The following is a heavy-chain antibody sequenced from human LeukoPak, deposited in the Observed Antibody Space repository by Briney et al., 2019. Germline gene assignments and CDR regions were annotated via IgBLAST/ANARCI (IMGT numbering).Heavy chain of an antibody. CDR2: IIPIFGTA. CDR3: ARDLGQIQLWFSDNWFDP. CDR1: GGTFSSYA. J-gene: IGHJ5*02. D-gene: IGHD5-18*01. V-gene: IGHV1-69*13. Sequence: GASVKVSCKASGGTFSSYAISRVRQAPGQGLEWMGGIIPIFGTANYAQKFQGRVTITADESTSTAYMELSSLRSEDTAAYYCARDLGQIQLWFSDNWFDPWGQGTLVTVSS.